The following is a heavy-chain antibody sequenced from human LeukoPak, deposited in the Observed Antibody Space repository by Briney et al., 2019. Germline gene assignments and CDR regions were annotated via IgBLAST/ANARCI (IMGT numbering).Heavy chain of an antibody. D-gene: IGHD3-16*01. CDR1: GGSICSGGYY. J-gene: IGHJ6*03. V-gene: IGHV4-31*03. CDR2: IYYSGST. Sequence: SETLSLTCTVSGGSICSGGYYWSWIRQHPGKGLEWIGYIYYSGSTYYNPSLKSRVTISVDTSKNQFSLKLSSVTAADTAVYYCARVFRFAVRSGYYMDVWGKGTTVTVSS. CDR3: ARVFRFAVRSGYYMDV.